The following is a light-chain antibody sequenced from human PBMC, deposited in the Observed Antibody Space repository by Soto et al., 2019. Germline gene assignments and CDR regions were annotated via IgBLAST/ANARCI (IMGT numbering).Light chain of an antibody. Sequence: QSALTQPASESGSPGQSITISCTGTSSDIGGYNYVSWYQQLPGKVPKLIIYDVSNRPSGVSDRFSGSKSGNAASLTISGLQAEDEADYYCSSYTSTSTLYVFGTGTQLTVL. CDR1: SSDIGGYNY. CDR2: DVS. V-gene: IGLV2-14*03. CDR3: SSYTSTSTLYV. J-gene: IGLJ1*01.